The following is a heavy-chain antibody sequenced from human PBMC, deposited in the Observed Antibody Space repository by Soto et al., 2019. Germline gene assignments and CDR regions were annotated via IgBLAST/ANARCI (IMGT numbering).Heavy chain of an antibody. CDR1: GFTFSSYG. D-gene: IGHD6-13*01. Sequence: QVQLVESGGGVVQPGRSLRLSCAASGFTFSSYGMHWVRQAPGKGLEWVAVISYDGSNKYYADSVKGRFTISRDNSKNTLYLQMNSLRAEDTAVYYCAKELRPQYSSSWYRDFIYGMVVWGQGTTVTVSS. V-gene: IGHV3-30*18. CDR3: AKELRPQYSSSWYRDFIYGMVV. J-gene: IGHJ6*02. CDR2: ISYDGSNK.